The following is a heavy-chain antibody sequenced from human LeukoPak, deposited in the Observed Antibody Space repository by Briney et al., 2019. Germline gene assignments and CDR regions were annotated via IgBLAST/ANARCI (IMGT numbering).Heavy chain of an antibody. Sequence: PGGSLRLSCAASGFTFSDYHMSWIRQAPGKGLEWVSYISSSGSTIYYADSVKGRFTISRDNSKNTLYLQMNSLRAEDTAVYYCARAGPMTTVTTVRAFDIWGQGTMVTVSS. CDR3: ARAGPMTTVTTVRAFDI. J-gene: IGHJ3*02. CDR1: GFTFSDYH. CDR2: ISSSGSTI. V-gene: IGHV3-11*04. D-gene: IGHD4-17*01.